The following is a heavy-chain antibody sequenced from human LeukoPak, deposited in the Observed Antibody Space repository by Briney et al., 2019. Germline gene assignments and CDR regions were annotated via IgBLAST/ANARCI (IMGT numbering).Heavy chain of an antibody. V-gene: IGHV1-2*02. CDR1: GYTFTGYY. J-gene: IGHJ5*02. CDR2: INPNSGGT. D-gene: IGHD3-16*01. Sequence: ASVKVSCKASGYTFTGYYMHWVRQAPGQGLEWMGWINPNSGGTNYAQKFQGRVTMTRDTSISTAYMELSRLRSDDTAVYYCARVPMEGEDWFDPWGQGTLVTVSS. CDR3: ARVPMEGEDWFDP.